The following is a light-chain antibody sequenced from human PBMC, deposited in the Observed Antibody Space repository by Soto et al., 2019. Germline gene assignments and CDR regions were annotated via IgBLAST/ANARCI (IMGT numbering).Light chain of an antibody. J-gene: IGLJ2*01. CDR3: SSYAGSNNLV. CDR1: SSDVGGYNY. CDR2: EVS. Sequence: QSALTQPPSASGSPGQSVTISCTGTSSDVGGYNYVSWYQQHPGKVPKLMIYEVSKRPSGVPDRFSGSKSGNTASLTVSGLQAEDEGDYYCSSYAGSNNLVFGGGTKLTVL. V-gene: IGLV2-8*01.